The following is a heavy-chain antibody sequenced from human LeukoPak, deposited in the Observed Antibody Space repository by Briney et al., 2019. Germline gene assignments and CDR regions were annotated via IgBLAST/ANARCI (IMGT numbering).Heavy chain of an antibody. CDR3: ARVASVGATRALDY. D-gene: IGHD1-26*01. J-gene: IGHJ4*02. CDR2: IYYSGST. Sequence: KTSETLSLTCTVSGGSITSDYWSWIRQPPGKGLESIGYIYYSGSTNYNPSLKSRVTISVDTSKNQFPLKLSSVTAADTAVYYCARVASVGATRALDYWGQGTLVTVSS. V-gene: IGHV4-59*01. CDR1: GGSITSDY.